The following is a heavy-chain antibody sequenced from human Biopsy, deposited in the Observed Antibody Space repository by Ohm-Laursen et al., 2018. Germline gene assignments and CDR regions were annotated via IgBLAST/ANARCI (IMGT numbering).Heavy chain of an antibody. CDR1: GGTFINYA. D-gene: IGHD3-9*01. V-gene: IGHV1-69*06. J-gene: IGHJ1*01. CDR2: NIPILGTG. Sequence: SSVKVSCKASGGTFINYAISWVRQAPGQGLEWLGGNIPILGTGNYAQKFQDRVTVAADTSTSTATMELRSLRSDDTAVYYCATKLTGYFHHWGQGTLVIVSS. CDR3: ATKLTGYFHH.